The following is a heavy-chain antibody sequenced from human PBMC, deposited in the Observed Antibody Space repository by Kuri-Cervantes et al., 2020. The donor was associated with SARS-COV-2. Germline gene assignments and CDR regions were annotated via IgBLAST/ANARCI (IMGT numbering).Heavy chain of an antibody. D-gene: IGHD2-2*02. Sequence: GESLKISCQGSGYSFTSYWIGWVRQMPGKGLEWMWIIYPGDSDTRYSPSFQGQVTISADKSISTAYLQWSSLKASDTAMYYCARQSADCSSTSCYIDYWGQGTLVTVSS. CDR1: GYSFTSYW. V-gene: IGHV5-51*01. CDR3: ARQSADCSSTSCYIDY. CDR2: IYPGDSDT. J-gene: IGHJ4*02.